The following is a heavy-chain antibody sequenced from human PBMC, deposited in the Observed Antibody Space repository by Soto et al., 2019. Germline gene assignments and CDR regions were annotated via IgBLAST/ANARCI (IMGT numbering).Heavy chain of an antibody. CDR2: IKVDSGYT. V-gene: IGHV1-18*04. D-gene: IGHD3-9*01. CDR1: GYPFIKYG. Sequence: QLQLVQSAAEVKKPGASVRVSCKAYGYPFIKYGIRWTRQAPEQGLEWMGWIKVDSGYTNYAQKFQGRVTMTADTSSDTAFMELRSLRLDDTAVYFCATSYDTGFDPWGQGTLVSVSS. CDR3: ATSYDTGFDP. J-gene: IGHJ5*02.